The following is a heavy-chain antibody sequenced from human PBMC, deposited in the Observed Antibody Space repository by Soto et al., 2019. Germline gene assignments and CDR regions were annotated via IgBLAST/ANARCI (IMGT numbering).Heavy chain of an antibody. D-gene: IGHD3-10*02. CDR3: AKVKYYYVSGGNPPVGY. Sequence: PGGSLRLSCAASGFTFGNYGMHWVRQPPGKGLEWISSILYDGSDKYYADSVKGRFTISRDNSKNTVFLQMNSLRGEDTAVYYCAKVKYYYVSGGNPPVGYWGQGTVVTVSS. CDR1: GFTFGNYG. CDR2: ILYDGSDK. V-gene: IGHV3-30*18. J-gene: IGHJ4*02.